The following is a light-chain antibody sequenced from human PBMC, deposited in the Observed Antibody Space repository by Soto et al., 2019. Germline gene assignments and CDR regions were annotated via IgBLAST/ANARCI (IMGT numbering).Light chain of an antibody. CDR3: QQYNDSPWT. V-gene: IGKV3-15*01. J-gene: IGKJ1*01. CDR2: AAS. CDR1: QSISSN. Sequence: EIVMTQSPATLSVSPGERATLSCRASQSISSNLAWYQQKPGLAPRLLFYAASTRATTIPARFSGSGSETDFTLTISSLQSEDFAVYYCQQYNDSPWTLGQGTKV.